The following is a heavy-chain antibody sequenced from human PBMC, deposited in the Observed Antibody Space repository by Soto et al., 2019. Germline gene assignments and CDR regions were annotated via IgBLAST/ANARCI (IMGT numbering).Heavy chain of an antibody. D-gene: IGHD3-10*01. CDR1: GFTFSSYA. CDR2: ISGSGGST. Sequence: EVQLLESGGGLVQPGGSLRLSCAASGFTFSSYAMNWVRQAPGKGLEWVSVISGSGGSTYYADSVKGRFTISRDNSKNTLYLQMKSLRAEDTAVYYCAKRNYGSEFDYWGQGTLVTVSS. J-gene: IGHJ4*02. CDR3: AKRNYGSEFDY. V-gene: IGHV3-23*01.